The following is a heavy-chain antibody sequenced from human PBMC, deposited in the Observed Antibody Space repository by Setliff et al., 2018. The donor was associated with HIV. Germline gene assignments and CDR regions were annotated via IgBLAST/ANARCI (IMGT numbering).Heavy chain of an antibody. V-gene: IGHV2-26*01. CDR2: IFSGGEE. CDR3: ARVAYFDSSAYYVFDD. J-gene: IGHJ4*02. CDR1: GFSVSNGKMG. Sequence: SGPTLVNPTETLTLTCTVSGFSVSNGKMGVSWFRQPPGKALEWLAHIFSGGEEYYYTSLKRRLTISTDTSKNQVVLSMTHMDPVETATYFCARVAYFDSSAYYVFDDWVQGALGTAPQ. D-gene: IGHD3-22*01.